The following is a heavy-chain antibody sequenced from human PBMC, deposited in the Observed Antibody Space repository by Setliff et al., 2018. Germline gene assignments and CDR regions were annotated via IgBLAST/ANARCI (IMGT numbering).Heavy chain of an antibody. J-gene: IGHJ4*02. CDR1: GFTFSTYY. V-gene: IGHV3-30*02. D-gene: IGHD3-10*01. CDR2: VPYDGVNK. CDR3: AKDIYGSGSYAVGGYFDY. Sequence: GSLRLSCAASGFTFSTYYMHWVRQPPGKGLEWVAFVPYDGVNKHYRDSVKGRFTISRDNSKNTLYLQMNSLRPDDTAVYYCAKDIYGSGSYAVGGYFDYWGQGTLVTVSS.